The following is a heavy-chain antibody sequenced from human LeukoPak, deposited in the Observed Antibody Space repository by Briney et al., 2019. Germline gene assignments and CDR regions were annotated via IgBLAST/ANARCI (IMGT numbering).Heavy chain of an antibody. D-gene: IGHD5-12*01. CDR2: INHSGST. CDR3: ARVEGDGYNSTCFDY. J-gene: IGHJ4*02. CDR1: GGSFSGYY. Sequence: SETLSLTCAVYGGSFSGYYWSWIRQPPGKGLEWIGEINHSGSTNYNPSLKSRVTISVDTSKNQFSLKLSSVIAADTAVYYCARVEGDGYNSTCFDYWGQGTLVTVSS. V-gene: IGHV4-34*01.